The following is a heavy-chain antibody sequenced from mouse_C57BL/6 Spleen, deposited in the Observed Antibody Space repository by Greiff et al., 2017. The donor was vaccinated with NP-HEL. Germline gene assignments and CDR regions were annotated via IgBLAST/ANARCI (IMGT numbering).Heavy chain of an antibody. CDR2: ISDGGSYT. J-gene: IGHJ3*01. Sequence: EVKLMESGGGLVKPGGSLKLSCAASGFTFSSYAMSWVRQTPEKRLEWVATISDGGSYTYYPDNVKGRFTISRDNAKNNLYLQMSQLKSEDTAMYYCARVLFTTDGSFAYWGQGTLVTVSA. CDR3: ARVLFTTDGSFAY. CDR1: GFTFSSYA. D-gene: IGHD1-1*01. V-gene: IGHV5-4*03.